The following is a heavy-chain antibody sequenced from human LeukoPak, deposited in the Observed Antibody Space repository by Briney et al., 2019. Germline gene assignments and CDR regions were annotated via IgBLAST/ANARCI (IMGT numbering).Heavy chain of an antibody. CDR3: ARPYSSSDPFDY. CDR1: GYTFTGYY. CDR2: INPNSCGT. J-gene: IGHJ4*02. D-gene: IGHD6-6*01. V-gene: IGHV1-2*06. Sequence: ASVKVSCKASGYTFTGYYMHWVRQAPGQGLEWMVRINPNSCGTNYAQKFQGRVTMTRDTYISTAYMELSRLRSDDTAVYYCARPYSSSDPFDYWGQGTLVTVSS.